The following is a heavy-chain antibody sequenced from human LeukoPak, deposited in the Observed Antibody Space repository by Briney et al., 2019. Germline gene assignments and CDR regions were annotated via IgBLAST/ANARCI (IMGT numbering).Heavy chain of an antibody. J-gene: IGHJ4*02. V-gene: IGHV1-69*13. CDR2: IIPIFGTA. D-gene: IGHD5-24*01. CDR1: GYTFTSYY. CDR3: ARPRDGYNFEHHY. Sequence: SVKVSCKASGYTFTSYYMHWVRQAPGQGLEWMGGIIPIFGTANYAQKFQGRVTITADESTSTAYMELSSLRSEDTAVYYCARPRDGYNFEHHYWGQGTLVTVSS.